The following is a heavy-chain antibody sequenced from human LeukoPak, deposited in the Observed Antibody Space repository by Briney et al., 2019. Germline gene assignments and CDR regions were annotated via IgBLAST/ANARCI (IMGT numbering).Heavy chain of an antibody. CDR1: GFTFSTYW. D-gene: IGHD1-26*01. Sequence: GGSLRVSCAASGFTFSTYWMSWVRQAPGKGLEWVSYINSGGSAIYYAYSVKGRFTISRDNAKNSLYLQMNSLRADDTAVYYCARGGSYVHYWGQGTLVTVSS. CDR2: INSGGSAI. V-gene: IGHV3-48*03. J-gene: IGHJ4*02. CDR3: ARGGSYVHY.